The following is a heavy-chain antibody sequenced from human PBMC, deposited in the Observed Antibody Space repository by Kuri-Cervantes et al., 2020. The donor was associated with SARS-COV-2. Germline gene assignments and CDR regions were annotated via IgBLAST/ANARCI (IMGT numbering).Heavy chain of an antibody. CDR3: ARLHTDIVVVPAAIRSHYYYYMDV. D-gene: IGHD2-2*02. J-gene: IGHJ6*03. CDR1: GGSFSGYY. CDR2: IYHSGST. Sequence: SQTLSLTCAVYGGSFSGYYWGWIRQPPGKGLEWIGSIYHSGSTYYNPSLKSRVTIPVDTSKNQFSLKLSSVTAADTAVYYCARLHTDIVVVPAAIRSHYYYYMDVWGKGTTVTVSS. V-gene: IGHV4-34*01.